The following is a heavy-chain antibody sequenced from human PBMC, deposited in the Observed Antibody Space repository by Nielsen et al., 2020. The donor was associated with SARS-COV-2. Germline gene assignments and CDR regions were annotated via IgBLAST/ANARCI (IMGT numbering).Heavy chain of an antibody. CDR3: TTEVSLAVAGTGDY. D-gene: IGHD6-19*01. J-gene: IGHJ4*02. CDR1: GFTFSSYA. Sequence: GESLKISCAASGFTFSSYAMHWVRQAPGKGLEWVAVISYDGSNKYYADSVKGRFTISRDNSKNTLYLQMNSLKTEDTAVYYCTTEVSLAVAGTGDYWGQGTLVTVSS. V-gene: IGHV3-30-3*01. CDR2: ISYDGSNK.